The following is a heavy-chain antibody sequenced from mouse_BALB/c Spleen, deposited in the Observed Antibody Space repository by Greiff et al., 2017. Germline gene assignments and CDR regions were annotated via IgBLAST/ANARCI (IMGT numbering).Heavy chain of an antibody. CDR2: IYPGDGDT. V-gene: IGHV1-80*01. CDR1: GYAFSSYW. CDR3: AREDYDVSY. J-gene: IGHJ3*01. Sequence: LVESGAELVRPGSSVKISCKASGYAFSSYWMNWVKQRPGQGLEWIGQIYPGDGDTNYNGKFKGKATLTADKSSSTAYMQLSSLTSEDSAVYFCAREDYDVSYWGQGTLVTVSA. D-gene: IGHD2-4*01.